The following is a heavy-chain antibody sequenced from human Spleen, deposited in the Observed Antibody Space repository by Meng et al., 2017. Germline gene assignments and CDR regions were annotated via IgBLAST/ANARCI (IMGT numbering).Heavy chain of an antibody. Sequence: QPQMQESGPGPVKPSEALPHTCSVPGGSISTSGYYWGWIRQPPGKGLEWIGSIGHSGINYYTPSLKSRVTVSIDTSKSQFSLKLTSVTAADTAVYYCVRSSGWVRTGFDPWGQGTLVTVSS. J-gene: IGHJ5*02. CDR3: VRSSGWVRTGFDP. D-gene: IGHD6-19*01. CDR2: IGHSGIN. V-gene: IGHV4-39*01. CDR1: GGSISTSGYY.